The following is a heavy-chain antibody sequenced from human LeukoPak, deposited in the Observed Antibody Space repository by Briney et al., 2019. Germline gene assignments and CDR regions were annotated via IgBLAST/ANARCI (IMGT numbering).Heavy chain of an antibody. V-gene: IGHV4-39*07. D-gene: IGHD5-24*01. Sequence: SETLSLTCTVSGGSISSSSYYWGWIRQPPGKGLEWIGEINHSGSTNYNPSLKSRVTISVDTSKNQFSLKLSSVTVADTAVYYCATSGMATITGNWFDPWGQGTLVTVSS. CDR3: ATSGMATITGNWFDP. CDR2: INHSGST. J-gene: IGHJ5*02. CDR1: GGSISSSSYY.